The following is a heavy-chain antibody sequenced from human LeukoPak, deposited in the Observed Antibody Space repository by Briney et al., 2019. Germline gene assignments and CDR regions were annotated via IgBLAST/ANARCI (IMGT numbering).Heavy chain of an antibody. J-gene: IGHJ4*02. CDR3: ARGPTTVTRAFDY. CDR2: IYYSGST. Sequence: SETLSLTCNVSGDSISNYYWNWIRQPPGKGLEWIGYIYYSGSTNYNPSLKSRVTISVDTSKNQFSLKLSSVTAADTALYFCARGPTTVTRAFDYWGQGTLVTVSS. D-gene: IGHD4-17*01. CDR1: GDSISNYY. V-gene: IGHV4-59*12.